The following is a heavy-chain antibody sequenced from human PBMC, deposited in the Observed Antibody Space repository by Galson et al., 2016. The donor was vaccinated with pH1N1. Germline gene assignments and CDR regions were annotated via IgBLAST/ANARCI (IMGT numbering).Heavy chain of an antibody. CDR2: INPKSGDT. CDR1: GYTFIGYY. D-gene: IGHD6-19*01. V-gene: IGHV1-2*04. Sequence: SVKVSCKASGYTFIGYYIHWVRQAPGQGLEWMGCINPKSGDTDYAHKFQGWVTMTRDTSISTVYMEVSSLRSNDTALYFCAREPGITVAGSGVASSRGAGCFDYWGQGTLVTVSS. CDR3: AREPGITVAGSGVASSRGAGCFDY. J-gene: IGHJ4*02.